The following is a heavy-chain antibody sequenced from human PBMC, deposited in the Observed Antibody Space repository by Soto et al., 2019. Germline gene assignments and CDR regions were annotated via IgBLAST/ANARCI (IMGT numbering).Heavy chain of an antibody. J-gene: IGHJ5*02. Sequence: ASETLSLTCTVSGGSISSSSYYWGWIRQPPGKGLEWIGSIYYSGSTYYNPSLKSRVTISVDTSKNQFSLKLSSVTAADTAVYYCARHGSGSYYRVWWFDTWGQVTLVPVSA. V-gene: IGHV4-39*01. D-gene: IGHD3-10*01. CDR1: GGSISSSSYY. CDR2: IYYSGST. CDR3: ARHGSGSYYRVWWFDT.